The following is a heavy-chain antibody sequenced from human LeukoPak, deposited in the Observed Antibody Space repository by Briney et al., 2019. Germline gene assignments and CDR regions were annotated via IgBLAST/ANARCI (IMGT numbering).Heavy chain of an antibody. CDR2: IKQGGSER. Sequence: GGSLRLSCAASGFTFSSYWMTWVRQAPGKGLEWVANIKQGGSERYYVDSVKGRFTISRDNAKNSLYLQMNSQRAEDTAVYYCARAKLGGTFFDIWGQGTMITVSS. D-gene: IGHD7-27*01. V-gene: IGHV3-7*04. CDR3: ARAKLGGTFFDI. CDR1: GFTFSSYW. J-gene: IGHJ3*02.